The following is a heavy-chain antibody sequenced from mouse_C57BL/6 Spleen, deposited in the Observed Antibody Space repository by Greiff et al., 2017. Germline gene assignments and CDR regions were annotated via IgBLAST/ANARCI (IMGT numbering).Heavy chain of an antibody. V-gene: IGHV1-59*01. J-gene: IGHJ1*03. Sequence: VKLQQPGAELVRPGTSVKLSCKASGYTFTSYWMHWVKQRPGQGLEWIGVIDPSDSYTNYNQKFKGKATLTVDTSSSTAYMQLSSLTSEDSAVYYCARRTTVVATGSYWYFDVWGTGTTVTVSS. D-gene: IGHD1-1*01. CDR2: IDPSDSYT. CDR3: ARRTTVVATGSYWYFDV. CDR1: GYTFTSYW.